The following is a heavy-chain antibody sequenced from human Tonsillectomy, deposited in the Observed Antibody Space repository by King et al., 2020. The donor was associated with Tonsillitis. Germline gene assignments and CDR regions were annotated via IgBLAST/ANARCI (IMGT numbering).Heavy chain of an antibody. V-gene: IGHV3-7*03. Sequence: VQLVESGGGLVQPGGSLRLSCADSGFTFTSYWMSWVRQTPGKGLEWVANIKQDGSGTYYVDAVKGRFTISRDNAKNSLYLQMNSLRAEDTAMDYCARDRSRCRCWGFVYNWGRGILVTVAS. CDR2: IKQDGSGT. CDR3: ARDRSRCRCWGFVYN. J-gene: IGHJ4*02. D-gene: IGHD3-10*01. CDR1: GFTFTSYW.